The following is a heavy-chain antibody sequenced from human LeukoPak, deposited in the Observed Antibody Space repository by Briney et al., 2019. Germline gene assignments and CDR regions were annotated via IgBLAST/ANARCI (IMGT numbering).Heavy chain of an antibody. V-gene: IGHV3-11*01. CDR1: GITFRDYW. D-gene: IGHD6-13*01. Sequence: GGSLRLSCAVSGITFRDYWMSLIRQAPGKGLEWVSCISTSGTTTHHADSVKGRFTISRDNANSVLYLQMDSLRADDTAVYYCATESWAAFDRWGQGILVTVSS. CDR2: ISTSGTTT. J-gene: IGHJ4*02. CDR3: ATESWAAFDR.